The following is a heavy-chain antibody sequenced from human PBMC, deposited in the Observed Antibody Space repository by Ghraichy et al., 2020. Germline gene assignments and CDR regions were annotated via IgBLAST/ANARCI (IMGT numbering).Heavy chain of an antibody. V-gene: IGHV3-53*04. CDR3: AIKGGIWNEFDY. J-gene: IGHJ4*02. CDR2: IYSGGST. CDR1: GFTVSSNY. Sequence: GGSLRLSCAASGFTVSSNYMSWVRQAPGKGLEWVSVIYSGGSTYYAASVQGRFTISRHNSKNTLYLQMNSLRAEDTAVYYCAIKGGIWNEFDYWGQGTLVTVSS. D-gene: IGHD1-1*01.